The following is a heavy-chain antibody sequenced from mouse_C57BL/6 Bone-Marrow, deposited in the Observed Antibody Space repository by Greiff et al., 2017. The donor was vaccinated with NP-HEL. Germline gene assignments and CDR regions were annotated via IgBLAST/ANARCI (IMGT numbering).Heavy chain of an antibody. J-gene: IGHJ2*01. V-gene: IGHV14-4*01. CDR2: IDPENGDT. CDR1: GFNIKDDY. Sequence: EVKLMESGAELVRPGASVKLSCTASGFNIKDDYMHWVKQRPEQGLEWIGWIDPENGDTEYASKFQGKATITADTSSNTAYLQLSSLTSEDTAVYYCTSDYDLWGQGTTLTVSS. CDR3: TSDYDL. D-gene: IGHD2-4*01.